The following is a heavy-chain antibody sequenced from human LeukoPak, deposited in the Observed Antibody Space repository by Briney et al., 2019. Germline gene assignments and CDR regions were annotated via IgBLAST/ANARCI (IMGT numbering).Heavy chain of an antibody. D-gene: IGHD6-19*01. Sequence: SETLSSTAPAKVGSSGGNTGAWSPKPPGKGLKWIGEINHSGSTNYNPSLKSRVTISVDTSKNQFSLKLSSVTAADTAVYYCARGPEAEAGDLDYWGQGTLVTVSS. CDR2: INHSGST. CDR1: VGSSGGNT. CDR3: ARGPEAEAGDLDY. V-gene: IGHV4-34*01. J-gene: IGHJ4*02.